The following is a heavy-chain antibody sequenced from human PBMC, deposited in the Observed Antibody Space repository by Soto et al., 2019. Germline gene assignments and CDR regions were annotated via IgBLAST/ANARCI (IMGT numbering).Heavy chain of an antibody. V-gene: IGHV3-23*01. CDR3: ARAPYDSTPYYYYGMDV. CDR2: ITGSGGTT. J-gene: IGHJ6*02. CDR1: GFMFSSYS. Sequence: EVKLLESGGGLVQPGGSLRLSCAASGFMFSSYSMSWVRQAPGKGLEWVSHITGSGGTTYYADSVKGRFTISRDTSRNTLYLQMNSLRAEDTALYYCARAPYDSTPYYYYGMDVWGQGTTVTVSS. D-gene: IGHD3-22*01.